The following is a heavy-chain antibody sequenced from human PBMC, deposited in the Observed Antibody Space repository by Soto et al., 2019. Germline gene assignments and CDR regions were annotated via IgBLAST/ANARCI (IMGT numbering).Heavy chain of an antibody. Sequence: SVTLSLTCAAYGGSFSGYYWCWIRQPPRKGLERIGEINHSGSTNYNPSLKSRGTISVDTSKNQCSLKLSSVTAADTAVYYCARTHATLRFMTFHRDPYCDPWGQGTLVTVSS. CDR3: ARTHATLRFMTFHRDPYCDP. D-gene: IGHD3-3*01. CDR2: INHSGST. V-gene: IGHV4-34*01. CDR1: GGSFSGYY. J-gene: IGHJ5*02.